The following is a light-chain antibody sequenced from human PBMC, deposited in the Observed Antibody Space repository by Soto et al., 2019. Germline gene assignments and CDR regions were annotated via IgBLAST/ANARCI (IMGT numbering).Light chain of an antibody. V-gene: IGKV3-20*01. Sequence: EIVLTQSPGTLSLSPGERATLSCRASQSVSSSYLAWYQQKPGQAPRLLISGASSRATDIPDRFSGSGSGTDFTLTISRLEPEDFAVYYCQQYGSSPLTFGGGTKVEIK. CDR2: GAS. CDR1: QSVSSSY. CDR3: QQYGSSPLT. J-gene: IGKJ4*01.